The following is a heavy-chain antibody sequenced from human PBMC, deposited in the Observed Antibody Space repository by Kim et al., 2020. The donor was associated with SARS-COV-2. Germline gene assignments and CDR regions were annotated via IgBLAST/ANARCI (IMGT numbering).Heavy chain of an antibody. J-gene: IGHJ4*02. CDR1: GGSISSGGYY. CDR2: IYYSGST. CDR3: ARVEGKESNSPHFDY. D-gene: IGHD4-4*01. V-gene: IGHV4-31*03. Sequence: SETLSLTCTVSGGSISSGGYYWSWIRQHPGKGLEWIGYIYYSGSTYYNPSLKSRVTISVDTSKNQFSLKLSSVTAADTAVYYCARVEGKESNSPHFDYWGQGTLVTVSS.